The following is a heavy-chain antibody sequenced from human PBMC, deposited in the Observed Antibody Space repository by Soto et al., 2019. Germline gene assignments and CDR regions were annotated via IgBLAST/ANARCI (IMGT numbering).Heavy chain of an antibody. Sequence: SQTLSLTCAISGDSVSSNSAAWNWIRQSPSRGLEWLGRTYYRSKWYNDYAVSVKSRITINPDTSKNQFSLQLNSVTPEDTAVYYCARDLRRKGLLWFGELPHRYYYYGMDVWGQGTTVTVSS. CDR1: GDSVSSNSAA. D-gene: IGHD3-10*01. CDR2: TYYRSKWYN. J-gene: IGHJ6*02. CDR3: ARDLRRKGLLWFGELPHRYYYYGMDV. V-gene: IGHV6-1*01.